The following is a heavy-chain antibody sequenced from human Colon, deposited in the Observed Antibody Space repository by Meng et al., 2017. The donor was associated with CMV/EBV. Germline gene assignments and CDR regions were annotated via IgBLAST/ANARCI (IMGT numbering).Heavy chain of an antibody. D-gene: IGHD6-19*01. V-gene: IGHV3-30*04. CDR2: ITHDGTKK. J-gene: IGHJ4*02. CDR3: AKDVGEVAGAQFDY. Sequence: GESLKISCAASGFTFSAYPIHWVRQAPGKGLEWVAIITHDGTKKYYAESVKGRFTISRDNSQNTVTVHMNSLRAEDTAVYYCAKDVGEVAGAQFDYWGQGTLVTVSS. CDR1: GFTFSAYP.